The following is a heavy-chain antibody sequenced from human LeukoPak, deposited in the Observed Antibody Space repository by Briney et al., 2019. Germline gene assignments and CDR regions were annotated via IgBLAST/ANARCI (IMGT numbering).Heavy chain of an antibody. CDR3: ASFPRIVATQNFDY. Sequence: PSQTLSLTCTVSGGSISSGGYYWSWIRQHPGKGLEWIGYIYYSGSTYYNPSLKSRVTISVDTSKNQFSLKLSSVTAGDTAVYYCASFPRIVATQNFDYWGQGTLVTVSS. CDR2: IYYSGST. J-gene: IGHJ4*02. D-gene: IGHD5-12*01. V-gene: IGHV4-31*03. CDR1: GGSISSGGYY.